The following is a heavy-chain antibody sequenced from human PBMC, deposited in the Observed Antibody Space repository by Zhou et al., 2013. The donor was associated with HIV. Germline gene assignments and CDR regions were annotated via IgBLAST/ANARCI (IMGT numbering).Heavy chain of an antibody. J-gene: IGHJ6*02. CDR1: GYSVSDYY. V-gene: IGHV1-2*02. CDR3: ARGEKVTSVVVNANAYDLDA. CDR2: INANSGGT. D-gene: IGHD2-21*01. Sequence: QVHLVQSGAEVKKPGTSVKISCKASGYSVSDYYLHWVRQAPGQRLEWMGWINANSGGTNYAEKFQDRVIMTRDTTTSTVYMELTNLMPADSAVYFCARGEKVTSVVVNANAYDLDAWGQGTTVSVSS.